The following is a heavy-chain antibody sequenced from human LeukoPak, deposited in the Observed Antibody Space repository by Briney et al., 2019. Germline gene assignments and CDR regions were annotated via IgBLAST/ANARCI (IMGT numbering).Heavy chain of an antibody. J-gene: IGHJ6*02. D-gene: IGHD2-8*01. CDR1: GYTFTSYG. CDR2: ISAYNGNT. Sequence: ASVKVSCKASGYTFTSYGISWVRQAPGQGLEWMGRISAYNGNTNYAQKLQGRVTMTTDTSTSTAYMELRSLRSDDTAVYYCARDGLGRRSFLVLMVYGMDVWGQGTTVTVSS. CDR3: ARDGLGRRSFLVLMVYGMDV. V-gene: IGHV1-18*01.